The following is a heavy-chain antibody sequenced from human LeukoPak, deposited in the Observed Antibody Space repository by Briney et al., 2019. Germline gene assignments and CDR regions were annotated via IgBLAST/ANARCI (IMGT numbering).Heavy chain of an antibody. CDR1: GFTFSNYI. Sequence: GGSLRLSCAASGFTFSNYIMHWVRQAPGKGLDWVAVILENGSNQYYADSVKGRFTISRDNSKNTLYLQMNSLRAEDTAVYYCAKERGFLPDAFDIWGQGTMVTVSS. CDR3: AKERGFLPDAFDI. J-gene: IGHJ3*02. V-gene: IGHV3-30*04. CDR2: ILENGSNQ.